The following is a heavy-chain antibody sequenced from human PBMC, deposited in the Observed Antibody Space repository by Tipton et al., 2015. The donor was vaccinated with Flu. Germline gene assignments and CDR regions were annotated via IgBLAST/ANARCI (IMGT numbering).Heavy chain of an antibody. CDR1: GDSIGSPYY. CDR2: MHRSGNT. CDR3: VGAYA. J-gene: IGHJ5*02. D-gene: IGHD3-16*01. Sequence: TLSLTCSVSGDSIGSPYYWGWIRQPPGKGLEWIGNMHRSGNTYHSPSLKSRVTMSVDTSKNQFSLKLSSVTAADTAVYYCVGAYAWGQGTLVIVSS. V-gene: IGHV4-38-2*01.